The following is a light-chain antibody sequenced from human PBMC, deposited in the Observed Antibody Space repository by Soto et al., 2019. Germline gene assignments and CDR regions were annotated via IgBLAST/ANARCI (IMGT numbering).Light chain of an antibody. J-gene: IGLJ1*01. CDR1: SSDVGGYNF. Sequence: QSVLTQPASVSGSPGQSITISCTGTSSDVGGYNFVSWHQHHPGKAPKLMIYEVSNRPSGVSNRFSASKSGNTASLTISGLQAEDEADYYCTSYTTDSTLVFGPGTKVTVL. CDR3: TSYTTDSTLV. CDR2: EVS. V-gene: IGLV2-14*01.